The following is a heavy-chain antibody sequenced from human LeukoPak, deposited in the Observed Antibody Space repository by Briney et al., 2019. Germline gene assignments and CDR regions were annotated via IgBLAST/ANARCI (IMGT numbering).Heavy chain of an antibody. Sequence: GGSLRLSCAASGFTFSSYRMNWVRQAPGKGLEWVSYISSSSRTIYYADSVKGRFTISRDNAKNSLYLQMNSLRAEDTAVYYCARDKFTMTDAFDIWGQGTMVTVSS. V-gene: IGHV3-48*04. CDR2: ISSSSRTI. CDR3: ARDKFTMTDAFDI. J-gene: IGHJ3*02. D-gene: IGHD3-22*01. CDR1: GFTFSSYR.